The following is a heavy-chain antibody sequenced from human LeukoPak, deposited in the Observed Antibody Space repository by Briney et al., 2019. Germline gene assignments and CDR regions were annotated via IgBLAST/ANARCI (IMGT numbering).Heavy chain of an antibody. D-gene: IGHD4-11*01. J-gene: IGHJ4*02. Sequence: SETLSLTCSVSGGSISTYYWSWIRQPPGKGLEWIGYMYYSGSTNYNPSLKSRVTISVDTSKNQFSLKLSSVTPADTAVYYCARHGQGTVKGLHFDYWGQGTLVTVSS. CDR3: ARHGQGTVKGLHFDY. CDR2: MYYSGST. CDR1: GGSISTYY. V-gene: IGHV4-59*01.